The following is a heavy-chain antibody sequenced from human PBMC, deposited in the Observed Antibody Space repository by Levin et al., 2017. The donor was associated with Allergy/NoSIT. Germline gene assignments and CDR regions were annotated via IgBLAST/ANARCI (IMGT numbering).Heavy chain of an antibody. CDR1: GYSFTSYW. V-gene: IGHV5-51*01. CDR2: IYPGDSDT. D-gene: IGHD5-18*01. Sequence: RGESLKISCKGSGYSFTSYWIGWVRQMPGKGLEWMGIIYPGDSDTRYSPSFQGQVTISADKSISTAYLQWSSLKASDTAMYYCARLGPIHGYYYYGMDVWGQGTTVTVSS. J-gene: IGHJ6*02. CDR3: ARLGPIHGYYYYGMDV.